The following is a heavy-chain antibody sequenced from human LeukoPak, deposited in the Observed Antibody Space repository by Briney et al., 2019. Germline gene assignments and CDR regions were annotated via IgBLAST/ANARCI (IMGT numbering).Heavy chain of an antibody. Sequence: SETLSLTCTVSGGSITNYYWGWIRQPPGKGLEWIGYVYDSGSTNYNPSLNSRVTISLDTSKNQFSLKLSSVTAADTAVYYCARRGGSWKANYYFGYWGQGTLVTVSS. CDR3: ARRGGSWKANYYFGY. V-gene: IGHV4-59*08. J-gene: IGHJ4*02. CDR2: VYDSGST. CDR1: GGSITNYY. D-gene: IGHD2-15*01.